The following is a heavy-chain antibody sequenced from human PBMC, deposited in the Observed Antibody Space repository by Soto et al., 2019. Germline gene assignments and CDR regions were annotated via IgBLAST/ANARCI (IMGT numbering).Heavy chain of an antibody. D-gene: IGHD4-17*01. CDR2: IIPILGIA. V-gene: IGHV1-69*04. CDR1: GGTFSSYT. CDR3: AREFRYGGNRRENYFDY. J-gene: IGHJ4*02. Sequence: GASVKVSCKASGGTFSSYTISWVRQAPGQGLEWMGRIIPILGIANYAQKFQGRVTITADKSTSTAYMELSSLRSEDTAVYYCAREFRYGGNRRENYFDYWGQGTLVTVSS.